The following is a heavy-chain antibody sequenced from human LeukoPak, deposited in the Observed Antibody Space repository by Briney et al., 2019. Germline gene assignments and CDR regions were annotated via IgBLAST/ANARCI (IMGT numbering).Heavy chain of an antibody. CDR1: GDSVSNNNVP. J-gene: IGHJ4*02. Sequence: SQTLSLTCAISGDSVSNNNVPWNWIRQSPSRGLEGLGRTYYRSKWYTDYAVSVRGRITINPDTSKNQLSLHLNSVTPEDTAVYYCARGGRGYCSSSTCYFDFWDQGTLVTVSS. CDR3: ARGGRGYCSSSTCYFDF. V-gene: IGHV6-1*01. D-gene: IGHD2-2*01. CDR2: TYYRSKWYT.